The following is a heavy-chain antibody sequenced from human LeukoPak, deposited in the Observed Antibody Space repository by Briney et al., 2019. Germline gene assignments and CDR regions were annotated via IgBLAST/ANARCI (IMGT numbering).Heavy chain of an antibody. V-gene: IGHV3-74*01. CDR3: AKDLHTVTTEDY. D-gene: IGHD4-17*01. CDR2: LNTDGSRI. Sequence: GGSLRLSCAASGFTFSSYWMHWVRQAPGKGLVWVSRLNTDGSRINYADSVKGRFTISRDNAKNTLYLQMNSLRAEDTAVYYCAKDLHTVTTEDYWGQGTLVTVSS. J-gene: IGHJ4*02. CDR1: GFTFSSYW.